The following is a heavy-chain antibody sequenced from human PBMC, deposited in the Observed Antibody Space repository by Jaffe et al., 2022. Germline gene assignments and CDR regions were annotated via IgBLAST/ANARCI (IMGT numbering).Heavy chain of an antibody. D-gene: IGHD6-19*01. V-gene: IGHV3-23*01. CDR3: AKDPARRGSGWYNYYYYMDV. CDR1: GFTFSSYA. J-gene: IGHJ6*03. Sequence: EVQLLESGGGLVQPGGSLRLSCAASGFTFSSYAMSWVRQAPGKGLEWVSAISGSGGSTYYADSVKGRFTISRDNSKNTLYLQMNSLRAEDTAVYYCAKDPARRGSGWYNYYYYMDVWGKGTTVTVSS. CDR2: ISGSGGST.